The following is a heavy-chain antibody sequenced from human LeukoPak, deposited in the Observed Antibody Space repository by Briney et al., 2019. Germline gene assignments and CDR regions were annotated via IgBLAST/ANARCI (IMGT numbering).Heavy chain of an antibody. Sequence: GGSLRLSCAASDFTVSSNYMSWVRQAPGKGLEWVSVIHKNAITSYADTVKGRFTISRDNSKNTLYLQMNNLRVDDTAVYYCARSLRVRGVPDYMDVWGKGTTVTVYS. CDR2: IHKNAIT. CDR1: DFTVSSNY. D-gene: IGHD3-10*01. V-gene: IGHV3-53*01. CDR3: ARSLRVRGVPDYMDV. J-gene: IGHJ6*03.